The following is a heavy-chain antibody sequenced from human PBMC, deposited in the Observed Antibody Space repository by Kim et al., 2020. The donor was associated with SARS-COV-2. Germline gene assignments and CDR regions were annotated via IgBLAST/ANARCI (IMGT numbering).Heavy chain of an antibody. CDR1: GYTFTSYA. Sequence: ASVKVSCKASGYTFTSYAMHSVRQAPGQRLEWMGWINAGNGNTKYSQKFQGRVTITRDTSASTAYMELSSLRSEDTAVYYCARGGNIVATSYWGQGTLVTVSS. V-gene: IGHV1-3*01. D-gene: IGHD5-12*01. CDR2: INAGNGNT. CDR3: ARGGNIVATSY. J-gene: IGHJ4*02.